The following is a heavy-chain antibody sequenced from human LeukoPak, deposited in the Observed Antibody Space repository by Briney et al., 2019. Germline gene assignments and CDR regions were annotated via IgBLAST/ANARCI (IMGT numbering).Heavy chain of an antibody. CDR1: GFTFSSYA. J-gene: IGHJ4*02. D-gene: IGHD6-6*01. Sequence: PGGSLRLSCAASGFTFSSYAMHWVRQAPGKGLEWVAVISYDGSNKYYADSVKGRFTISRDNSKNTLYLQMNSLRAEDTAVYYCARAGGRIAARLEVDYWGQGTLVTVS. CDR3: ARAGGRIAARLEVDY. V-gene: IGHV3-30*01. CDR2: ISYDGSNK.